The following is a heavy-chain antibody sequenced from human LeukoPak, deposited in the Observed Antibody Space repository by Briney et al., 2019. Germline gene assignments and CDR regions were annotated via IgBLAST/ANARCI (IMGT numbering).Heavy chain of an antibody. CDR1: GGTFSSYA. CDR3: AREGGSSTRAYYYYGMDV. V-gene: IGHV1-69*01. Sequence: SVKVSCKASGGTFSSYAISWVRQAPGQGLEWMGGIIPIFGTANYAQKFQGRVTITADESTSTAYMELSSLRSEDTAVYYCAREGGSSTRAYYYYGMDVRGKGTTVTVSS. J-gene: IGHJ6*04. D-gene: IGHD6-13*01. CDR2: IIPIFGTA.